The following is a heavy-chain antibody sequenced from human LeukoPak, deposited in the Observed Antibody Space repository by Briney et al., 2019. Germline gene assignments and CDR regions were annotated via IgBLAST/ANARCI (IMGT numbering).Heavy chain of an antibody. Sequence: PGGSLRLSCAASGFTFSNYAMSWVRQAPGKGLEWVSAINDSGGSTYYADSVKGRFTISRDNSKNTLYLQMNSLRAEDTALYYCAKDIYDSSGYYTQFDYGGQGTLVTVSS. V-gene: IGHV3-23*01. D-gene: IGHD3-22*01. CDR3: AKDIYDSSGYYTQFDY. CDR1: GFTFSNYA. CDR2: INDSGGST. J-gene: IGHJ4*02.